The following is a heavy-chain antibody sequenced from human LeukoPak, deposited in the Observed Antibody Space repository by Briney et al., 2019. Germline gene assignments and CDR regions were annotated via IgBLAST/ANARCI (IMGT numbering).Heavy chain of an antibody. CDR1: GGSISSGGYY. CDR2: IYHSGST. V-gene: IGHV4-30-2*01. D-gene: IGHD6-19*01. J-gene: IGHJ4*02. CDR3: AREGKLTGYFGGLGFNY. Sequence: PSETLSLTCTVSGGSISSGGYYWSWIRQPPGKGLEWIGYIYHSGSTYYNPSLKSRVTISVDRSKNQFSLKLSSVTAADTAVYYCAREGKLTGYFGGLGFNYWGQGILVTVSS.